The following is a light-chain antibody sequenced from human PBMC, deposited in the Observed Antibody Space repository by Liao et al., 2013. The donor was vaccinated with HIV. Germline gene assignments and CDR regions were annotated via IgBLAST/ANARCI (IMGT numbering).Light chain of an antibody. CDR3: QAWDSTSYWV. Sequence: SYELTQSPSVSVSPGQTASIPCSGDKLGDRDASWYQQKPGQSPILVIYQDTKRPTGIPERFSGSNSGNTATLTISGTQAMDEADYYCQAWDSTSYWVFGGGTTLTVL. V-gene: IGLV3-1*01. CDR1: KLGDRD. CDR2: QDT. J-gene: IGLJ3*02.